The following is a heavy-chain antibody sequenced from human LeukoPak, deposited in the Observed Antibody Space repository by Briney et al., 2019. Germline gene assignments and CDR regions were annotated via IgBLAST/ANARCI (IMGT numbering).Heavy chain of an antibody. CDR2: FNHSGST. Sequence: PSETLSLACAVYGVSFSGYYWNWIRQSPGKGLEWIGEFNHSGSTNSNPSLKSRVTILGDTSKNQFSLKLSSVTVADTAMYYCARGRAAAGYWGQGTLVTVSS. D-gene: IGHD6-13*01. CDR1: GVSFSGYY. CDR3: ARGRAAAGY. V-gene: IGHV4-34*01. J-gene: IGHJ4*02.